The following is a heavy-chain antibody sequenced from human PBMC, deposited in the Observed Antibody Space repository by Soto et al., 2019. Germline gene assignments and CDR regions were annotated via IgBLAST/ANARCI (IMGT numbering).Heavy chain of an antibody. CDR3: AAKGRTNWELAY. CDR1: GFTVSSNY. D-gene: IGHD7-27*01. J-gene: IGHJ4*02. Sequence: GGALRLSWAGSGFTVSSNYMSWVRQAPGKGLEWVSVIYSGGSTYYADSVKGRFTISRHNSKNTLYLQMNSLRAEDTAVYYCAAKGRTNWELAYSAQRTPVPVSS. CDR2: IYSGGST. V-gene: IGHV3-53*01.